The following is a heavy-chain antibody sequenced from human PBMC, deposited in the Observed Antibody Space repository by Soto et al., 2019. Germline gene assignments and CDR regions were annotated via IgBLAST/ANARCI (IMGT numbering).Heavy chain of an antibody. Sequence: SETLSLTCTVSGGSISSYYWSWIRQPPGKGLEWIGYIYYSGSTNYNPTLKSRVTISVDTYKNHIPLKLSTVTAADAAEYYVERYRESYYYYYGMDVWGQGTTVTVSS. CDR1: GGSISSYY. D-gene: IGHD4-4*01. J-gene: IGHJ6*02. V-gene: IGHV4-59*01. CDR2: IYYSGST. CDR3: ERYRESYYYYYGMDV.